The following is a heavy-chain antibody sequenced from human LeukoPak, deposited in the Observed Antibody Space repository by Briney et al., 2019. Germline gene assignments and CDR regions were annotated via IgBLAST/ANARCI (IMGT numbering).Heavy chain of an antibody. V-gene: IGHV4-38-2*01. CDR1: GYHLSSGYY. J-gene: IGHJ4*01. CDR2: ASHIGMT. Sequence: KPSETLSLTCAVSGYHLSSGYYWGWLRQPLGKGRQGIGSASHIGMTYYNPSLKSRVTISLNTSMNEVSLKLNSMTAADTAVYFCVRYTSKGQRPMIRVAFPDHWGRGTLVTVSS. CDR3: VRYTSKGQRPMIRVAFPDH. D-gene: IGHD3-22*01.